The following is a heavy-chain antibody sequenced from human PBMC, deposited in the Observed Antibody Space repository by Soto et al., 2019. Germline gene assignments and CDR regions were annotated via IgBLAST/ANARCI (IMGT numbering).Heavy chain of an antibody. V-gene: IGHV3-48*01. CDR2: ISSSSSTI. CDR3: ARVDTAMVPDYGMDV. J-gene: IGHJ6*02. CDR1: GFTFSSYS. Sequence: PGGSLRLSCAASGFTFSSYSMNWVRQAPGKGLEWVSYISSSSSTIYYADSVKGRFTISRDNAKNSLYLQMNSLRAEDTAVYYCARVDTAMVPDYGMDVWGQGTTVTVSS. D-gene: IGHD5-18*01.